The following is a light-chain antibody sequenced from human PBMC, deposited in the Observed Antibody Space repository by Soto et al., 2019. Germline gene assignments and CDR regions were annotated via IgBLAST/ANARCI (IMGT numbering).Light chain of an antibody. J-gene: IGKJ1*01. Sequence: EILMTQSPATLSLAPGERATFSCRASQSVTSFLAWYQQKPNQPPRLLIYGASTRATGVPPRFSATGSGTEFTLTISSLQSEDLALYFFQQYHNWPPTFGQGNKVEI. CDR1: QSVTSF. CDR2: GAS. CDR3: QQYHNWPPT. V-gene: IGKV3-15*01.